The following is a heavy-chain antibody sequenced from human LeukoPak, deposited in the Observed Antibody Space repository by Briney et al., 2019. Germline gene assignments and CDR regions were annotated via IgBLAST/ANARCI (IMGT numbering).Heavy chain of an antibody. CDR2: ISGSGYTT. J-gene: IGHJ2*01. Sequence: PGGSLRLSCAASGFTFSRYAMSWVRQAPGKGLEWVSGISGSGYTTYYADSVKGRFTISRDNSKNTVYLQMNSLRAEDTAVYYCAKRYDSSGFWYFDLWGRGTLVTVSS. V-gene: IGHV3-23*01. D-gene: IGHD3-22*01. CDR1: GFTFSRYA. CDR3: AKRYDSSGFWYFDL.